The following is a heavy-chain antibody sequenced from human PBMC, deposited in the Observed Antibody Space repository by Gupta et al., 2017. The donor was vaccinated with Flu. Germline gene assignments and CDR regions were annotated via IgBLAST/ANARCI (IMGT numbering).Heavy chain of an antibody. J-gene: IGHJ4*02. V-gene: IGHV1-18*01. CDR2: ISVNNGNT. D-gene: IGHD3-10*01. CDR3: LRQAGYYCDY. Sequence: KVSCKTSDYNFIDYGISWVRQSPGRGLEWMGWISVNNGNTNYAQRFQDRVTMTTDTATSTAYMELRSLTSDDTAVYFGLRQAGYYCDYWCQVSLVTVSS. CDR1: DYNFIDYG.